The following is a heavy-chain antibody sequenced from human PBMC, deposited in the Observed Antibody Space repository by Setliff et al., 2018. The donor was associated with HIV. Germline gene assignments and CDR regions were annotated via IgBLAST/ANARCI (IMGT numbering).Heavy chain of an antibody. D-gene: IGHD5-12*01. CDR3: GKLIYPELWPLDIDH. CDR1: GGSISSGSYY. V-gene: IGHV4-61*02. Sequence: SETLSLTCTVSGGSISSGSYYWNWIRQPAGKGLEWIGRIYTSGSTKYNPSLKRRVTISVDTSRNQFSLKLSSVTADDTAVDFCGKLIYPELWPLDIDHWGQGTLVTVSS. J-gene: IGHJ4*02. CDR2: IYTSGST.